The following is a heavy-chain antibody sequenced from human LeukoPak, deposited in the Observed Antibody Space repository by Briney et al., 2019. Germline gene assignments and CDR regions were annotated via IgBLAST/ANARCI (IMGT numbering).Heavy chain of an antibody. CDR3: ARMDCSSTSCYVDC. D-gene: IGHD2-2*01. CDR2: IYASGST. J-gene: IGHJ4*02. Sequence: PSETLSLTCTVSGGSISSNSYYWSWLRQPAGKGLEWIGRIYASGSTNYNASLKSRVTISVDTSKNQFSLKLSSVTAADTAVYYCARMDCSSTSCYVDCWGQGTLVTVSS. CDR1: GGSISSNSYY. V-gene: IGHV4-61*02.